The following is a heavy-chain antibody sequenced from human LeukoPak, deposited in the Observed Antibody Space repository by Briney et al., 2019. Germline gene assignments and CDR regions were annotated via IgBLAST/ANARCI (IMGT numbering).Heavy chain of an antibody. CDR1: GFTFSSYA. D-gene: IGHD1-26*01. Sequence: PGGSLRLSCAASGFTFSSYAMSWVRQAPGKGLEWVSAISGSGATTYYADSVKGRFTISRDNAKNSLYLQMNSLRAEDTAVYYCARVRIVGATTPDYWGQGTLVTVSS. CDR3: ARVRIVGATTPDY. J-gene: IGHJ4*02. V-gene: IGHV3-23*01. CDR2: ISGSGATT.